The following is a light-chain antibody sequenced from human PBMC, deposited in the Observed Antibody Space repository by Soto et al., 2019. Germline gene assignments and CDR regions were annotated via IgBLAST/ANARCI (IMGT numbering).Light chain of an antibody. J-gene: IGLJ1*01. CDR2: HVS. CDR1: SSDIGGYNY. CDR3: SSYTSRTTHV. V-gene: IGLV2-14*01. Sequence: QSDVTRPGSVCGSRGQSITISCTGSSSDIGGYNYVSWYQQHPDKAPKLMIYHVSNRPSGISSRFSGSKSGNTASLTISGLQAEDEADYYCSSYTSRTTHVFGTGTKVTVL.